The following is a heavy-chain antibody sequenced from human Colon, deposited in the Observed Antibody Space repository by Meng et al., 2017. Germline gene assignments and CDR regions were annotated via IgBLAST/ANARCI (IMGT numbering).Heavy chain of an antibody. V-gene: IGHV4-34*01. Sequence: SETLSLTCAVYGGSFSGYYWSWIRQPPGKGLEWIGEINHSGSTNYNPSLKSRVTISVDTSKNQFSLKLSSVTAADTAVYYCARVGDYYGSGSHIDYWGQGTLVTVSS. CDR3: ARVGDYYGSGSHIDY. CDR1: GGSFSGYY. CDR2: INHSGST. J-gene: IGHJ4*02. D-gene: IGHD3-10*01.